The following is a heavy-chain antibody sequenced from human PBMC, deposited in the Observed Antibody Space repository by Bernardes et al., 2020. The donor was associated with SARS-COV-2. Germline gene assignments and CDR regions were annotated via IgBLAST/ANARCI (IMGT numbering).Heavy chain of an antibody. Sequence: SCASSEFTFSRFCMHWVRQVPGKGLVWVSRINDDGTTTDYADSVKGRFTISRDKDKNTLFLQMNSLRAEDTAIYDCARDVAGREDCWGRGTLVTGSS. CDR1: EFTFSRFC. CDR3: ARDVAGREDC. D-gene: IGHD1-26*01. J-gene: IGHJ4*02. CDR2: INDDGTTT. V-gene: IGHV3-74*01.